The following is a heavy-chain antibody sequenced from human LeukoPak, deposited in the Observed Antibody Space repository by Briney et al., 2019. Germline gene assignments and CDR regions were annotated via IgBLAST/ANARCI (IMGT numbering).Heavy chain of an antibody. CDR3: ARRKTRYYDSSEGFDY. CDR1: GGSISSSTYC. Sequence: PSETLSLTCTVSGGSISSSTYCWSWVRQPPGKGLEWIGEINHSGSTNYNPSLKSRVTISVDTSKNQFSLKLSSVTAADTAVYYCARRKTRYYDSSEGFDYWGQGTLVTVSS. V-gene: IGHV4-4*02. D-gene: IGHD3-22*01. J-gene: IGHJ4*02. CDR2: INHSGST.